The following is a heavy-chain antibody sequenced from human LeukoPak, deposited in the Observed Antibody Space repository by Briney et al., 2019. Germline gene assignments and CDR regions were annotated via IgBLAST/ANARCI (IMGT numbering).Heavy chain of an antibody. CDR3: ARGPRGLYGDAFDI. CDR2: IYSGGST. V-gene: IGHV3-53*01. D-gene: IGHD4-17*01. CDR1: GFTVSSNY. Sequence: GASLRLSCATSGFTVSSNYMSWVRQAPGKGLEWVSVIYSGGSTYYADSVMGRFTISRDNSKNTLYLQMNSLRAEDTAVYYCARGPRGLYGDAFDIWGQGTMVTVSS. J-gene: IGHJ3*02.